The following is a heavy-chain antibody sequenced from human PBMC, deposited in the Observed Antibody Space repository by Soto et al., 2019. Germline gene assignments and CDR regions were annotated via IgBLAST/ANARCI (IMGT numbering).Heavy chain of an antibody. V-gene: IGHV3-21*01. CDR2: ISSRSGWI. J-gene: IGHJ3*01. Sequence: EVQLVESGGGLVKPGESLRLSCEASGFTFNTCSMNWVRLAPGKGLEWVSSISSRSGWIYYAVSVKGRFTISRDNAKNSLYLQMSSLRAEDTAVYYCAKGSGDFLRPDGFDVWGQGTTVTVSS. CDR1: GFTFNTCS. CDR3: AKGSGDFLRPDGFDV. D-gene: IGHD4-17*01.